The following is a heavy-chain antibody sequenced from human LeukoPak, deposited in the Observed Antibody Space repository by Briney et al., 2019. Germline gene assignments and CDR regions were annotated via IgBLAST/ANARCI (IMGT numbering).Heavy chain of an antibody. J-gene: IGHJ4*02. D-gene: IGHD1-1*01. CDR3: ARDGGWNGFDY. V-gene: IGHV4-30-4*08. CDR1: GGSISSGDYY. Sequence: SPTLSLTCTVSGGSISSGDYYWSWIRQPPGKGLEWIGYIYYSGSTYYNPSLKSRVTISVDTSKNQFSLKLSSVTAADTAVYYCARDGGWNGFDYWGQGTLVTVSS. CDR2: IYYSGST.